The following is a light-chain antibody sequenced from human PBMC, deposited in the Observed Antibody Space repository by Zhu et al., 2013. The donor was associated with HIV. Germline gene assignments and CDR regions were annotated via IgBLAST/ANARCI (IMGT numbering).Light chain of an antibody. CDR3: QQYVSSPWT. J-gene: IGKJ1*01. CDR2: GAG. V-gene: IGKV3-15*01. Sequence: DIVLTQSPVTLSLSPGERATLSCRASQSVRSNLAWYQRKPGQAPRLLIFGAGTRATGIPARFSGSGSGTEFTLTISSLQSEDFAVYYCQQYVSSPWTFGQGTKVEIK. CDR1: QSVRSN.